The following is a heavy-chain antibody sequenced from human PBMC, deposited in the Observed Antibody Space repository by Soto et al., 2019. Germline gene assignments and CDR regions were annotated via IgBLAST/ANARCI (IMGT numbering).Heavy chain of an antibody. CDR3: ARGGYYDSSGYEPFDY. D-gene: IGHD3-22*01. Sequence: PGESLKISCKGSGYSFTSYWIGWVRQMPGKGLEWMGIIYPGDSDTRYSPSFQGQVTISADKSISTAYLQWSSLKASDTAMYYCARGGYYDSSGYEPFDYWGQGTLVTVSS. CDR2: IYPGDSDT. CDR1: GYSFTSYW. J-gene: IGHJ4*02. V-gene: IGHV5-51*01.